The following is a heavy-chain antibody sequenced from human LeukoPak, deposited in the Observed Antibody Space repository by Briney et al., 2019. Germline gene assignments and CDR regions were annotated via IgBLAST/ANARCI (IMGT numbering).Heavy chain of an antibody. CDR2: IIPIFGTA. CDR1: GGTFSSYA. D-gene: IGHD5-12*01. J-gene: IGHJ6*03. CDR3: ARDSYDSGYAPYYYYYYMDV. V-gene: IGHV1-69*13. Sequence: ASVKVSCKASGGTFSSYAISWVRQAPGQGLEWMGGIIPIFGTANYAQKFQGRVTITADESTSTAYMELSSLSSEDTAVYYCARDSYDSGYAPYYYYYYMDVWGKGTTVTVSS.